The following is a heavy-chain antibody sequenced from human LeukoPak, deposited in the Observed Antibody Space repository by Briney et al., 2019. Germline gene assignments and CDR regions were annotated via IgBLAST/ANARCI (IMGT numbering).Heavy chain of an antibody. CDR1: GFTFSTYS. CDR2: IISSSSYI. Sequence: GVSLRLSCAASGFTFSTYSMNWVRQAPGKGLEWVSSIISSSSYIYYADSVKGRFTISRDNAKNSLYLQMNSLRAEDTAVYYCARDPQYCSGGSCYSFDYWGQGTLVTVSS. D-gene: IGHD2-15*01. V-gene: IGHV3-21*01. CDR3: ARDPQYCSGGSCYSFDY. J-gene: IGHJ4*02.